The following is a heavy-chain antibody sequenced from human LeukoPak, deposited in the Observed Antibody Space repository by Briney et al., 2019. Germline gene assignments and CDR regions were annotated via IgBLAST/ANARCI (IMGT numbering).Heavy chain of an antibody. V-gene: IGHV1-2*06. D-gene: IGHD2-15*01. CDR2: INPNSGGT. Sequence: GASVKVSCKASGYALSGYYMHWVRQAPGQGLEWMGRINPNSGGTNYLQTFQGRVTTTSNTSISTAYMELIRLTSDDTAVYYCAREGSQSGMDVWGQGTTVTVSS. CDR1: GYALSGYY. CDR3: AREGSQSGMDV. J-gene: IGHJ6*02.